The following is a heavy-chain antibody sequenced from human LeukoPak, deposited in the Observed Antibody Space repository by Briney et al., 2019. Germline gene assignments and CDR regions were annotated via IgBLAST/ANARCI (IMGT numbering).Heavy chain of an antibody. D-gene: IGHD2-2*01. J-gene: IGHJ4*02. CDR1: GGSISSGGYY. Sequence: NASQTLSLTCTVSGGSISSGGYYWSWIRQHPGKGLEWIGYIYYSGSTYYNPSLKSRVTISVDTSKNQFSLKLSSVTAANTAVYYCARSRTSPVFDYWGQGTLVTVSS. CDR3: ARSRTSPVFDY. V-gene: IGHV4-31*03. CDR2: IYYSGST.